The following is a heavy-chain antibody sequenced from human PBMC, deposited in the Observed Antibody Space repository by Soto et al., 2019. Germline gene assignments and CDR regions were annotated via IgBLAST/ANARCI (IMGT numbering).Heavy chain of an antibody. J-gene: IGHJ4*02. CDR3: ARGSFWNDY. D-gene: IGHD3-3*01. CDR2: IYYSGST. CDR1: GGSISSYY. V-gene: IGHV4-59*01. Sequence: ETLSLTCTVSGGSISSYYWSWIRHPPGKGLEWIGYIYYSGSTNYNPSLKSRVTISVDTSKNQFSLKLSSVTAADTAVYYCARGSFWNDYGGQGTLATVSS.